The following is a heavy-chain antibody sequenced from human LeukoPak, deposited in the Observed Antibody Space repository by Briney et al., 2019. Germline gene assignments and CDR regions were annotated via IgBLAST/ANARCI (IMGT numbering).Heavy chain of an antibody. CDR2: ISGSGGTT. D-gene: IGHD2-21*02. CDR1: GFTFSTYA. Sequence: PGGSLRLSCAASGFTFSTYAMSWVRQAPGKGLEWVSAISGSGGTTYYADSAKGRFTISRDNSKNTLYLQMSSLRAEDTAVYYCAKALRYCGGDCYSGYYYAMDVWGQGTTVTVSS. V-gene: IGHV3-23*01. CDR3: AKALRYCGGDCYSGYYYAMDV. J-gene: IGHJ6*02.